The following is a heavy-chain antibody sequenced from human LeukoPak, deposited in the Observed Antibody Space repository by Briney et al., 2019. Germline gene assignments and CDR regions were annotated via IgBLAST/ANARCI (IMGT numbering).Heavy chain of an antibody. Sequence: GGSLRLSCAAAGFTFGSYAMSWVRQAPGQGLEWVSAISVDGATTYYVDSVKGRFTISRDNSKSTLYLQMNSLRAEDTAVYYCAAQYYYDSSGHYYVGNWFDPWGQGTLVTVSS. J-gene: IGHJ5*02. D-gene: IGHD3-22*01. CDR3: AAQYYYDSSGHYYVGNWFDP. CDR2: ISVDGATT. CDR1: GFTFGSYA. V-gene: IGHV3-23*01.